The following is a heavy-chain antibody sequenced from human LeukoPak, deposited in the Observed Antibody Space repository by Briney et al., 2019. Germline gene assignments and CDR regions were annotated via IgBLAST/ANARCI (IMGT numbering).Heavy chain of an antibody. Sequence: GRSLRLSCAASRFTFSTYAMHWVRQVPGKGLEWVAGISNDGTNEDHADSVKGRFTISRDNSKNTLYLQMNSLRAEDTAIYYCARDRIAVAGMGAFQHWGQGTLVTASS. CDR1: RFTFSTYA. D-gene: IGHD6-19*01. V-gene: IGHV3-30-3*01. J-gene: IGHJ1*01. CDR3: ARDRIAVAGMGAFQH. CDR2: ISNDGTNE.